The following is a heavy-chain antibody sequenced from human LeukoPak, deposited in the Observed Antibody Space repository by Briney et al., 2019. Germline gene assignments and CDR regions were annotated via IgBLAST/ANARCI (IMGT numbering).Heavy chain of an antibody. J-gene: IGHJ4*02. CDR1: GFSRSTSGVG. Sequence: SGPTLLKPTQTLTLTCTFSGFSRSTSGVGVGWIRQPPGKALEGLALIYWNDAKRYSPSLKSRPTITKDTSKNQLVLTMTTMDPVDTATYYCAHSPYYDSSGYYHYFDYWGQGTLVTVSS. CDR3: AHSPYYDSSGYYHYFDY. CDR2: IYWNDAK. V-gene: IGHV2-5*01. D-gene: IGHD3-22*01.